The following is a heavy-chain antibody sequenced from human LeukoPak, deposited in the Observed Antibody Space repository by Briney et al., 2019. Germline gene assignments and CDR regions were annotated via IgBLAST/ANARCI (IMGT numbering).Heavy chain of an antibody. CDR3: ARDDVQGYCSGGSCYGAFDI. CDR1: GYTFTSYA. V-gene: IGHV7-4-1*02. CDR2: INTNTGNP. D-gene: IGHD2-15*01. Sequence: ASVKVSCKASGYTFTSYAMNWVRQAPGQGLEWMGWINTNTGNPTYAQGFTGRFVFSLDTSVSTAYLQISSLKAEDTAVYYCARDDVQGYCSGGSCYGAFDIWGQGTMVTVSS. J-gene: IGHJ3*02.